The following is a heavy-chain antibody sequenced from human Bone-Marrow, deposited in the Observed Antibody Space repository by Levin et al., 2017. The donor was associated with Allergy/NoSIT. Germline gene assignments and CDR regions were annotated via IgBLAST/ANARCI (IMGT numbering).Heavy chain of an antibody. Sequence: QPGESLKISCAASGFTFSSYVFYWVRQAPGKGLEWVAAISSDGSNKYYADSVKGRFTISRDNSKDTLSLQMNSLGPEDTAVYYCAREGYSSGVAGAFDHWGQGTLVTVSS. V-gene: IGHV3-30-3*01. J-gene: IGHJ4*02. CDR1: GFTFSSYV. CDR3: AREGYSSGVAGAFDH. D-gene: IGHD6-19*01. CDR2: ISSDGSNK.